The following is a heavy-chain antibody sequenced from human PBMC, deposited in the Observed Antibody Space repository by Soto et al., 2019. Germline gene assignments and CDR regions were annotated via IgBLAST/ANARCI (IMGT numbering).Heavy chain of an antibody. J-gene: IGHJ5*02. D-gene: IGHD6-13*01. CDR1: GYTFTSYG. CDR2: ISAYNGNT. V-gene: IGHV1-18*04. Sequence: RASVKVSCKASGYTFTSYGISWVRQAPGQGLEWMGWISAYNGNTNYAQKLQGRVTMTTDTSTSTAYMELRSLRSDDTAVYYCARVFLRVVQYSSSWNNWFDPWGQGTLVTVS. CDR3: ARVFLRVVQYSSSWNNWFDP.